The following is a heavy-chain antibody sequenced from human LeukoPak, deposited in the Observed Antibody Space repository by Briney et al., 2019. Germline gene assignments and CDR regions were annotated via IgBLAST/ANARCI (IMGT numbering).Heavy chain of an antibody. CDR1: GYTFTSFG. D-gene: IGHD3-9*01. V-gene: IGHV1-18*01. CDR3: ARGRRILTGYYISGSDAFDI. CDR2: ISAYNGNT. Sequence: ASVKVSCKAPGYTFTSFGISWVRQAPGRGLEWMGWISAYNGNTNYAQKLQGRVTMTTDTSTSTAYMELRSLRSDDTAVYYCARGRRILTGYYISGSDAFDIWGQGTMVTVSS. J-gene: IGHJ3*02.